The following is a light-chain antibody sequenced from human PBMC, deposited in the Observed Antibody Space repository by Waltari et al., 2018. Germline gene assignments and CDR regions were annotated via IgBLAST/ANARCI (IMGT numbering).Light chain of an antibody. CDR3: SSYSSSSTLVV. CDR2: DVS. CDR1: SSDVGGYNY. V-gene: IGLV2-14*03. J-gene: IGLJ2*01. Sequence: QSALTQPASVSGSPGQSITISCTGTSSDVGGYNYVSWYQQHPGKAPKLMIYDVSNRPSGVSNRFSGSKSGNTASRTISGLQAEDEADYHCSSYSSSSTLVVFGGGTKLTVL.